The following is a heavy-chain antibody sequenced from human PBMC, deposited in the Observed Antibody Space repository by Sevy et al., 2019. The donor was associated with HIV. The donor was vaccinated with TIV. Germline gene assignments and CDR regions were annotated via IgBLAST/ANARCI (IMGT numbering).Heavy chain of an antibody. CDR1: GFTFKNHA. CDR3: AKGLFEGAGDFDY. V-gene: IGHV3-23*01. Sequence: GGSLRLSCAASGFTFKNHAMSWVRQAPGKGLEWVSAISARGTSTYYTDSVKGRFTISRDDSKNTLYLQMNSLRAEDTAVYYCAKGLFEGAGDFDYWGQGALVTVSS. J-gene: IGHJ4*02. CDR2: ISARGTST. D-gene: IGHD3-3*01.